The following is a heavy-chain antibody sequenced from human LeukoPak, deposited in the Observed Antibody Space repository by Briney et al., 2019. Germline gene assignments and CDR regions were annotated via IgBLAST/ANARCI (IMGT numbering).Heavy chain of an antibody. CDR3: SREGYSCPNWFDT. CDR2: IYYNGDT. D-gene: IGHD4-11*01. V-gene: IGHV4-39*07. CDR1: GGSISSSRSY. J-gene: IGHJ5*02. Sequence: SETLSLTCSVSGGSISSSRSYWGWIRQTPGKGMEWVGSIYYNGDTYYNPSFKSRVSMSVDTAKNQISLILTSVTAADTAVYYCSREGYSCPNWFDTWGQGTLVTVSS.